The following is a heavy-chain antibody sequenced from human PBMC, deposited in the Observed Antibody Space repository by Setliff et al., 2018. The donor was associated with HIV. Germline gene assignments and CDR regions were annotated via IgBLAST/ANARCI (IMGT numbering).Heavy chain of an antibody. V-gene: IGHV4-38-2*02. J-gene: IGHJ3*02. D-gene: IGHD4-17*01. CDR3: CRSMTTVLEDAFDI. CDR1: GYSISSGYY. CDR2: IYQTGTT. Sequence: SETLSLTCTVSGYSISSGYYWGWIRQPPGKGLEWIGSIYQTGTTNYNPSLKSRVTISLDMSKNQFSLKLTSVTAADTAVYYCCRSMTTVLEDAFDIWGQGAMDTVS.